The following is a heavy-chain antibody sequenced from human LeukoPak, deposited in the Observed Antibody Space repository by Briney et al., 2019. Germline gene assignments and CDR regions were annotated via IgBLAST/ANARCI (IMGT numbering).Heavy chain of an antibody. J-gene: IGHJ4*02. D-gene: IGHD6-19*01. V-gene: IGHV3-23*01. CDR3: TKVYSSGWYYFDY. Sequence: GGSLRLSRAASGFTFSSYAMSWVRQAPGKGLEWVSAISGSGGSTYYADSVKGRFTISRDNSKNTLYLQMNSLRAEDTAVYYCTKVYSSGWYYFDYWGQGTLVTVSS. CDR1: GFTFSSYA. CDR2: ISGSGGST.